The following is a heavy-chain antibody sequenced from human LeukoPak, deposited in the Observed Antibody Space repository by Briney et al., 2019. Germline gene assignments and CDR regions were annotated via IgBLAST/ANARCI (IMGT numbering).Heavy chain of an antibody. Sequence: ASAKVSCKASGYTFTGYYMHWVRQAPGQGLEWMGWINPNSGGTNYAQKFQGRVTMTRDASISTAYMELSRLRSDDTAVYYCARSIAVDYFDYWGQGTLVTVSS. D-gene: IGHD6-19*01. J-gene: IGHJ4*02. V-gene: IGHV1-2*02. CDR3: ARSIAVDYFDY. CDR2: INPNSGGT. CDR1: GYTFTGYY.